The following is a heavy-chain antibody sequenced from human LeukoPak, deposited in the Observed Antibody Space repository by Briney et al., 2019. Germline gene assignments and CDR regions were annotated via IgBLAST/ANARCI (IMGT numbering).Heavy chain of an antibody. J-gene: IGHJ5*02. Sequence: PGGSLRLSCAASGFTLSSYAVSWVRQAPGKGLEWVSGFSGSDSSTFYADSVKGRFTISRDNSKNTLYLQMNSLRAEDTAVYYCAKGNAFDPWGQGTLVTVSS. V-gene: IGHV3-23*01. CDR1: GFTLSSYA. CDR3: AKGNAFDP. CDR2: FSGSDSST.